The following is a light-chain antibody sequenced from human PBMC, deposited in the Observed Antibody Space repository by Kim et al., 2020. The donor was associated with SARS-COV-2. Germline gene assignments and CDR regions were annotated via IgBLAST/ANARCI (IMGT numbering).Light chain of an antibody. CDR1: SSDVGSYNY. CDR2: DVT. J-gene: IGLJ2*01. Sequence: GQSVTISCTGTSSDVGSYNYVSWYQQHPGKAPKLIIYDVTQRASGISDRFSGSKSANTASLTISGLQTEDEAYYYCSSQTTSNTMLFGGGTQLTVL. V-gene: IGLV2-14*03. CDR3: SSQTTSNTML.